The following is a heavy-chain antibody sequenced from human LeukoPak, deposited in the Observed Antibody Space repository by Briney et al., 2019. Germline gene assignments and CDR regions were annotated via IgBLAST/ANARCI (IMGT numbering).Heavy chain of an antibody. CDR2: IYYSGST. V-gene: IGHV4-31*03. J-gene: IGHJ5*02. CDR1: VGSISGGGYY. CDR3: ARVSGGRENWFDP. D-gene: IGHD2-15*01. Sequence: SETLSLTCTVSVGSISGGGYYWSWIRQHPGKGLECIGYIYYSGSTYYNTSLKSRVTISVDTSKNQSSLKLSSVTAADTGVYYCARVSGGRENWFDPWGQGTLVTVSS.